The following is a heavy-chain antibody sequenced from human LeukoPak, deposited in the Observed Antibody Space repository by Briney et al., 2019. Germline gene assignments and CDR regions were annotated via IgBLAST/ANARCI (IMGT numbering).Heavy chain of an antibody. Sequence: GGSLRLSCAASGFTFSDAWMHWVRQAPGKGLEWVGLIKRRTDGGTSNYAAPVKGRFAISRDDSEDTLFLQMDSLKSEDTGVYYYTTGYTSASHDAYWGQGTLVTVSS. CDR2: IKRRTDGGTS. CDR3: TTGYTSASHDAY. D-gene: IGHD2-15*01. CDR1: GFTFSDAW. V-gene: IGHV3-15*07. J-gene: IGHJ4*02.